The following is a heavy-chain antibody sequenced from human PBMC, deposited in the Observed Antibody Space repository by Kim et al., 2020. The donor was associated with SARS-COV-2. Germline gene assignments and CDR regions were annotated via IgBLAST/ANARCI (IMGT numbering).Heavy chain of an antibody. CDR2: ISYDGSNK. V-gene: IGHV3-30*04. CDR3: AKPPVGASPSYFDY. D-gene: IGHD1-26*01. Sequence: GGSLRLSCAASGFTFSSYAMHWVRQAPGKGLEWVAVISYDGSNKYYADSVKGRFTISRDNSKNTLYLQMNSLRAEDTAVYYCAKPPVGASPSYFDYWGQGTLVTVSS. CDR1: GFTFSSYA. J-gene: IGHJ4*02.